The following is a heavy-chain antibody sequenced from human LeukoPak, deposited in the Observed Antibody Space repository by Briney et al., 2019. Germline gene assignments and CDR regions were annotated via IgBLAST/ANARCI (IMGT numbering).Heavy chain of an antibody. CDR1: GYTFTSYY. CDR3: ARRVTSSSSWYDY. V-gene: IGHV1-2*02. Sequence: ASVKVSCKASGYTFTSYYMHWVRQAPGQGLEWMGWINPNSGGTNYAQKFQGRVTMTRDTSISTAYMELSSLRSDDTAIYYCARRVTSSSSWYDYWGQGTLVTVSS. J-gene: IGHJ4*02. D-gene: IGHD6-13*01. CDR2: INPNSGGT.